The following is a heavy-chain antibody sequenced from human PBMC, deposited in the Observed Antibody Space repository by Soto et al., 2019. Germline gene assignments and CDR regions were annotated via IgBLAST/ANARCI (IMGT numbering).Heavy chain of an antibody. D-gene: IGHD5-18*01. CDR3: SKSRGYNYEPFDY. CDR2: ISDSDSGGTT. Sequence: PGGSLRLSCAASGFSFNSYAMSWVRQAPGKGPEWVSVISDSDSGGTTHYADSVKGRFTISRDNSKNMVYLQMNSLRAEDTAVYYCSKSRGYNYEPFDYWGHGTLVTVSS. CDR1: GFSFNSYA. J-gene: IGHJ4*01. V-gene: IGHV3-23*01.